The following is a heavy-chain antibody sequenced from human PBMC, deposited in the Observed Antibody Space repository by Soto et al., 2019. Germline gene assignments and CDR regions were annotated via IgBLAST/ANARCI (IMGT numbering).Heavy chain of an antibody. D-gene: IGHD3-22*01. CDR1: GFIFSDYA. Sequence: EVHLLESGGALVQPGGSLTLSCAASGFIFSDYAMSGFRKAPGKGLEWVSSISRPGDSAYYAASVKGRFAISRDRSKNRLSLQMNSLRVEDTAVYYCAKGPDGSGYYHNWFDSWGQGTLITVSS. CDR2: ISRPGDSA. J-gene: IGHJ5*01. V-gene: IGHV3-23*01. CDR3: AKGPDGSGYYHNWFDS.